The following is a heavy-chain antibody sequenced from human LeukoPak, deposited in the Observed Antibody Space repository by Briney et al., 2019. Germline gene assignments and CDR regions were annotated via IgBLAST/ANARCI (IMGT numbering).Heavy chain of an antibody. CDR2: IYYSGST. Sequence: PSETLSLTCTVSGGSISSSSYYWGWSRQPPGKGREWIGSIYYSGSTYYNPSLKSRVTISVDTSKNQFSLKLSSVTAADTAVYYCARDRGQLWFRNWFDPWGQGTLVTVSA. V-gene: IGHV4-39*07. CDR1: GGSISSSSYY. J-gene: IGHJ5*02. CDR3: ARDRGQLWFRNWFDP. D-gene: IGHD5-18*01.